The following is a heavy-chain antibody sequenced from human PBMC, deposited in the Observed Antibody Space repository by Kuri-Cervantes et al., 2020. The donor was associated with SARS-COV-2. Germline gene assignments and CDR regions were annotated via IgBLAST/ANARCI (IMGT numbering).Heavy chain of an antibody. V-gene: IGHV4-39*07. Sequence: SETLSLTCTVSGGSISSSSYYWGWNRQPPGKGLEWNGSIYYSGSTNYIPSLKSRVTISVDTSKNQFSLKLSSVTAADTAVDYCARGYSSSSASNFDYWGQGTLVTVSS. J-gene: IGHJ4*02. CDR3: ARGYSSSSASNFDY. CDR1: GGSISSSSYY. CDR2: IYYSGST. D-gene: IGHD6-6*01.